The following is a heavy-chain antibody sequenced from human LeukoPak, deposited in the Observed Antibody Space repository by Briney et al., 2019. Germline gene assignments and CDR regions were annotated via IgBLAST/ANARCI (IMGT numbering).Heavy chain of an antibody. V-gene: IGHV4-59*01. CDR2: IYHSGST. J-gene: IGHJ4*02. CDR3: ARCGYGDYV. Sequence: GSLRLSCAASGFTFSNYVMSWVRQAPGKGLEWIGYIYHSGSTNYNPSLKSRVTISIDTSKKQFSLKLSSVTAADTAVYYCARCGYGDYVWGQGTLVTVSS. D-gene: IGHD4-17*01. CDR1: GFTFSNYV.